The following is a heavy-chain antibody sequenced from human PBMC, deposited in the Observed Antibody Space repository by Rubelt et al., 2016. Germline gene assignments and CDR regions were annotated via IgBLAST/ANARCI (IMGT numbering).Heavy chain of an antibody. CDR3: ARLSSRITMVRGVIITNDY. Sequence: QVQLQQWGAGLLKPSETLSLTCAVYGGSFSGYYWSWIRQPPGKGLEWIGEINHSGSTNYNPSLKSRVTISVETAKNQFSLKLSSVTAADTAVYYCARLSSRITMVRGVIITNDYWGQGTLVTVSS. CDR1: GGSFSGYY. D-gene: IGHD3-10*01. CDR2: INHSGST. J-gene: IGHJ4*02. V-gene: IGHV4-34*01.